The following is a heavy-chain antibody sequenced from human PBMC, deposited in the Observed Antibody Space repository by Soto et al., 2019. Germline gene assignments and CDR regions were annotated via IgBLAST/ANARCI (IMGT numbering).Heavy chain of an antibody. J-gene: IGHJ4*02. V-gene: IGHV4-59*01. CDR2: IYYSGST. Sequence: SETLSLTCTLSGGSISRYYWSFIRQPPGKGLEWIGYIYYSGSTNYNPSLKSRVTISVDTSITTTYMELSSLTSDDTAVYSCARATLGIIVAPDFWGQGTLVTVSS. CDR3: ARATLGIIVAPDF. CDR1: GGSISRYY. D-gene: IGHD3-22*01.